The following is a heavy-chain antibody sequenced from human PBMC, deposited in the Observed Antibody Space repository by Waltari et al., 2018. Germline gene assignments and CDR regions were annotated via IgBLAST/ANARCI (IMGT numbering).Heavy chain of an antibody. D-gene: IGHD3-3*01. CDR2: VIPIFGTA. V-gene: IGHV1-69*13. CDR3: AREGSKEWFTDY. Sequence: QVQLVQSGAEVKKPGSSVKVSCKASGGTFSSYAISWVRQAPGQGLEWMGGVIPIFGTATDAQKCKGRVTITADESTSTAYMELSSLRSEDTAVYYCAREGSKEWFTDYWGQGTLVTVSS. J-gene: IGHJ4*02. CDR1: GGTFSSYA.